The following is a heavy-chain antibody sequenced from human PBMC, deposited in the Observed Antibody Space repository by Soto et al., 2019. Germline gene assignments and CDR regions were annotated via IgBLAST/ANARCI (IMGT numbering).Heavy chain of an antibody. J-gene: IGHJ4*02. D-gene: IGHD2-2*01. CDR1: GYTFTSYY. Sequence: ASVKVSCKASGYTFTSYYMHWVRQAPGQGLEWMGIINPSGGSTSYAQKFQGRVTMTRDTSTSTVYMELSSLRSEDTAVYYFARTKDIVVVPAAVSELDYWGQGTLVTVSS. CDR2: INPSGGST. V-gene: IGHV1-46*03. CDR3: ARTKDIVVVPAAVSELDY.